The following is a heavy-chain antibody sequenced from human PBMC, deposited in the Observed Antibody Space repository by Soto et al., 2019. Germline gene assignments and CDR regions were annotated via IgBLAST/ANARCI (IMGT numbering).Heavy chain of an antibody. J-gene: IGHJ6*01. D-gene: IGHD6-6*01. CDR2: ISSSGSTL. Sequence: LRRSCAASGFTFSRYEMNCVRQAPRKGLEWVSYISSSGSTLYYADSVKGRFSISRDNANTSLYLQMHRLRAEDTDAYYCAREGRSRPYYYDYVMDVWAQGTTVPAST. CDR1: GFTFSRYE. CDR3: AREGRSRPYYYDYVMDV. V-gene: IGHV3-48*03.